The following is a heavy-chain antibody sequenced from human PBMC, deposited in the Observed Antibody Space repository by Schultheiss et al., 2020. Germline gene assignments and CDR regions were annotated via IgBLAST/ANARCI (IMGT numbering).Heavy chain of an antibody. J-gene: IGHJ3*02. CDR2: IYTSGST. V-gene: IGHV4-59*10. Sequence: SQTLSLTCAVYGGSFSGYYWSWIRQPAGKGLEWIGRIYTSGSTNYNPSLKSRVTMSVDTSKNQFSLKLSSVTAADTAVYYCARSYVWGSYRYADAFDIWGQGTMVTVSS. D-gene: IGHD3-16*02. CDR3: ARSYVWGSYRYADAFDI. CDR1: GGSFSGYY.